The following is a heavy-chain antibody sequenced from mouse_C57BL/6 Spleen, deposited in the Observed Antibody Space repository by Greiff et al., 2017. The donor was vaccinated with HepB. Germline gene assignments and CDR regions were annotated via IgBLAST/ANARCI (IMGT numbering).Heavy chain of an antibody. D-gene: IGHD2-14*01. CDR2: IDPSDSYT. J-gene: IGHJ1*03. CDR3: AREGVLRYFDV. Sequence: QVQLQQPGAELVKPGASVKLSCKASGYTFTSYWMQWVKQRPGQGLEWIGEIDPSDSYTNYNQKFKGKATLTVDTSSSTAYMQLSSLTSEDSAVYYCAREGVLRYFDVWGTGTTVTVSS. V-gene: IGHV1-50*01. CDR1: GYTFTSYW.